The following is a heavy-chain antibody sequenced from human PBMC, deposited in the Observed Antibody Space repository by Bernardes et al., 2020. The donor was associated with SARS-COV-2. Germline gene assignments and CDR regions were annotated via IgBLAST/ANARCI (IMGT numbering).Heavy chain of an antibody. CDR1: GFAFSSYS. J-gene: IGHJ3*01. CDR2: ISAGDAAT. V-gene: IGHV3-23*01. Sequence: GGSLRLSCAASGFAFSSYSMNWVRQAPGKGLEWVASISAGDAATYNADSVRGRFTVSRDNSRNTLFLQMNRLSAEDTALYYCAKDKVSYSSDVFDVWGQGTMVTVSS. D-gene: IGHD3-16*01. CDR3: AKDKVSYSSDVFDV.